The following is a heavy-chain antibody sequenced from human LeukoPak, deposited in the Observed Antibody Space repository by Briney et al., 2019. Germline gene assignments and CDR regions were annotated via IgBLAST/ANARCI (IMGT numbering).Heavy chain of an antibody. J-gene: IGHJ6*03. CDR1: GGSLSGYY. D-gene: IGHD3-10*01. CDR3: ARTTMVRGTYYMDV. CDR2: INHSGST. Sequence: SETLSLTCAVSGGSLSGYYWTWIRQPPGKGLEWIGEINHSGSTNYNPSLKSRVTISVDTSRKQFFLRLSSVTAADTAVYYCARTTMVRGTYYMDVWGKGTTVTVSS. V-gene: IGHV4-34*01.